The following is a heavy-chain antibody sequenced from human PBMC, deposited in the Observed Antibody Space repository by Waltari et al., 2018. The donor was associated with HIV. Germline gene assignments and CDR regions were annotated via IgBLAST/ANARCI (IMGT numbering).Heavy chain of an antibody. V-gene: IGHV4-59*01. CDR2: ISYSGST. Sequence: QVQLQESGPGLVKPSETLSLTCNVPSDAIKNDYWNWIRQPPGKELEWIGYISYSGSTKYGPLKSRVTLSMVSSKNQFSLKLRSVTAADTAVYFCARGRRWLQFHGHYYFDYWGQGTLVTVSS. D-gene: IGHD3-10*01. J-gene: IGHJ4*02. CDR3: ARGRRWLQFHGHYYFDY. CDR1: SDAIKNDY.